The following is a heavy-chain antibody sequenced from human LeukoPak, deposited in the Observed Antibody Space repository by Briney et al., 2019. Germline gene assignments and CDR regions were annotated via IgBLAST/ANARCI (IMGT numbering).Heavy chain of an antibody. CDR3: ARGAPLLRYFDLLLYGYFDY. CDR2: INHSGST. V-gene: IGHV4-34*01. CDR1: GGSFSGYY. Sequence: SETLSLTCAVYGGSFSGYYWSWIRQPPGKGLEWIGEINHSGSTNYNPSLKSRVTISVDTSKNQFSLKLSSVTAADTAVYYCARGAPLLRYFDLLLYGYFDYWGQGTLVTVS. D-gene: IGHD3-9*01. J-gene: IGHJ4*02.